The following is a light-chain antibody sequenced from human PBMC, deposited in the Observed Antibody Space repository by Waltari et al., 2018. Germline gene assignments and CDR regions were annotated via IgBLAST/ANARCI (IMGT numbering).Light chain of an antibody. CDR3: QKYERLPAT. V-gene: IGKV3-20*01. CDR2: GTS. CDR1: QSVGRS. J-gene: IGKJ1*01. Sequence: EIVLTQSPGTLSLSPGERATLSCRASQSVGRSLTWYQQKPGQAPRLLIYGTSTRATGIPDRFRGSGSGTDFSLSISRLEPEDFAVYYCQKYERLPATFGQGTKVEIK.